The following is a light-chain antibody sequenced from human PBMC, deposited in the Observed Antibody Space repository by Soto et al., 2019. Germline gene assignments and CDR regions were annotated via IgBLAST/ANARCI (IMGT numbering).Light chain of an antibody. CDR3: QQYNNWPLT. CDR1: QSVSSN. CDR2: GAS. J-gene: IGKJ4*01. Sequence: EIVMTQSPATLSVSPGERATLSCRASQSVSSNLAWYQQKPGQAPRLLIYGASTRATGTPARFSGSGSGTEFTLTISSLQSEDFAVYSCQQYNNWPLTFGVGTKVEIK. V-gene: IGKV3-15*01.